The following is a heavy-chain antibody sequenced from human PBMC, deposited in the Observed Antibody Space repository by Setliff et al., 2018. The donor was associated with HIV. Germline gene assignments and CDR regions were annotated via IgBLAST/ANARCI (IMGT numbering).Heavy chain of an antibody. CDR2: IYSSGST. CDR1: GGSISSGHYY. D-gene: IGHD2-21*01. V-gene: IGHV4-61*09. Sequence: SLTCTVSGGSISSGHYYWSWIRQPAGKGLEWIGHIYSSGSTNYNPSLKSRVTISVDTSKNQFSLKLSSVTAADTAVYYCAKQYCGGDCYSDSYYYMDVWGKGTTVTVSS. J-gene: IGHJ6*03. CDR3: AKQYCGGDCYSDSYYYMDV.